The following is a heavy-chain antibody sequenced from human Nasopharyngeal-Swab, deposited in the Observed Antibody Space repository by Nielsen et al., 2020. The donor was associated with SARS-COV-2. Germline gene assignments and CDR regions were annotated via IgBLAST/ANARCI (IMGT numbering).Heavy chain of an antibody. V-gene: IGHV3-9*01. D-gene: IGHD6-19*01. Sequence: GGSLRLSCAASGFTFDDYAMHWVRQAPGKGLEWVSGINWNSGSIGYADSVKGRFTISRDNAKNSLYLQMNSLRAEDTALYYCAKLAWLHHDHYYFDYWGQGTLVTVSS. J-gene: IGHJ4*02. CDR3: AKLAWLHHDHYYFDY. CDR2: INWNSGSI. CDR1: GFTFDDYA.